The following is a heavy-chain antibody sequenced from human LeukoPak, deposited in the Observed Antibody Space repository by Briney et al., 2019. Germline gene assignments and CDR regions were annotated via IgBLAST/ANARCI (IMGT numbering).Heavy chain of an antibody. Sequence: PGGSLRLSCAASGFTFSNAWMSWVRQAPGKGLEWVGRIKSKTDGGTTDYAAPVKGRFTISRDDSKNTLYLQMNGLKTEDTAVYYCTTIARRALYFQHWGQGTLVTVSS. J-gene: IGHJ1*01. CDR3: TTIARRALYFQH. V-gene: IGHV3-15*01. CDR1: GFTFSNAW. D-gene: IGHD1-14*01. CDR2: IKSKTDGGTT.